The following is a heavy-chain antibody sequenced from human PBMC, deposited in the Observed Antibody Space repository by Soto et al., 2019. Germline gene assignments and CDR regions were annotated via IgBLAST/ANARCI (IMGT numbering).Heavy chain of an antibody. Sequence: PSETLSLTCTVSGGSISSSSNHWGWIRQPPGKGLEWIGNIYYSENTYYNPSLKSRVTISVDTSKNQFSLKLSSVTAADTAVYYCARRIGGYCSSTSCYRRRWFDPWGQGTLVTVSS. CDR1: GGSISSSSNH. D-gene: IGHD2-2*01. J-gene: IGHJ5*02. CDR3: ARRIGGYCSSTSCYRRRWFDP. CDR2: IYYSENT. V-gene: IGHV4-39*01.